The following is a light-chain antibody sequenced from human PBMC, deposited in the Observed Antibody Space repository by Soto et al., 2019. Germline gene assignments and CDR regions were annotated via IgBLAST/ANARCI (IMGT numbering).Light chain of an antibody. J-gene: IGLJ2*01. CDR1: NSDVSAYNY. V-gene: IGLV2-11*01. CDR3: CSYAGSTTSVL. Sequence: QSVLTQPHSVSGSPGQSVAISCTGTNSDVSAYNYVSWYQHHPGNAPKLIIYDLNKRPSGVPDRFSASKSGNTATLSISGLHLDDEADYYCCSYAGSTTSVLFGGGTKLTVL. CDR2: DLN.